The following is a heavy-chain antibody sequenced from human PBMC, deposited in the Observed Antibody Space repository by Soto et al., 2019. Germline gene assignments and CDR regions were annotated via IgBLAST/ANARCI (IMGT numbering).Heavy chain of an antibody. V-gene: IGHV3-66*01. D-gene: IGHD1-1*01. J-gene: IGHJ4*02. Sequence: EVQLVEFGGGLVQPGGSLRLSCAASGFTVSRNYMSWVRQAPGKGLEWVSVIYSGGSTYYADSVKGRFTISRDNSKNTLYLQMNSLRAEDTAVYYCARDYGTTSGILFDYWGQGTLVTVSS. CDR3: ARDYGTTSGILFDY. CDR2: IYSGGST. CDR1: GFTVSRNY.